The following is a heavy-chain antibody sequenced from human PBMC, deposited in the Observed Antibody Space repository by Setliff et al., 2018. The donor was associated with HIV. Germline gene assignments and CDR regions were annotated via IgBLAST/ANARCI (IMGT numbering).Heavy chain of an antibody. J-gene: IGHJ3*02. V-gene: IGHV3-7*03. CDR1: GFTFSSSE. Sequence: PGGSLRLSCAASGFTFSSSEMNRVRQAPGKGLEYVAGMNRDGREKLYADSVKGRFSISRDNAKNSLYLQMSSLRTEDTAVYFCARDPAFGAFDIWGQGTMVTVSS. CDR3: ARDPAFGAFDI. CDR2: MNRDGREK. D-gene: IGHD3-10*01.